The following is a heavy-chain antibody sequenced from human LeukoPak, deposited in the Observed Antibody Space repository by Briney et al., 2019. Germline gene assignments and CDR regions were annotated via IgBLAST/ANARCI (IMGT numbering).Heavy chain of an antibody. D-gene: IGHD1-1*01. CDR1: GFTFSSYA. Sequence: QSGGSLRLSCAASGFTFSSYAMSWVRQAPGKGLEWVSLLSGRGRHASYTDSVKGRFTISADNSKNTLFLQMNSLRADDTAVYYCAKSILGTTGLLDNWGQGTLVTVSS. V-gene: IGHV3-23*01. CDR3: AKSILGTTGLLDN. J-gene: IGHJ4*02. CDR2: LSGRGRHA.